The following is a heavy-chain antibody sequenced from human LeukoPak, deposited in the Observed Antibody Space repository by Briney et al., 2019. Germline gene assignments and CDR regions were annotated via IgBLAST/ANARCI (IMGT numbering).Heavy chain of an antibody. D-gene: IGHD6-25*01. CDR3: ARGYRRSSGWRYFDY. V-gene: IGHV1-8*02. J-gene: IGHJ4*02. CDR1: GYTFTSYG. Sequence: ASVKVSCKASGYTFTSYGISWVRQAPGQGLEWMGWMNPNSGNTGYAQKFQGRVTMTRNTSISTAYMELSSLRSEDTAVFYCARGYRRSSGWRYFDYWGQGTLVTVSS. CDR2: MNPNSGNT.